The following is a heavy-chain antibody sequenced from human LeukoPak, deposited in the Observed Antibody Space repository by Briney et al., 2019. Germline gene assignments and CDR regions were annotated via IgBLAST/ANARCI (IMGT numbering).Heavy chain of an antibody. V-gene: IGHV4-34*01. CDR2: INHSGST. CDR3: ARATYSYGYHYFDY. CDR1: GGSYSGYY. J-gene: IGHJ4*02. D-gene: IGHD5-18*01. Sequence: SETLSLTCAVYGGSYSGYYWSWIRQPPGKGLEWIGEINHSGSTNYNPSLKSRVTISVDTSKNQFSLKLSSMTAADTAVYYCARATYSYGYHYFDYWGQGTLVTVSS.